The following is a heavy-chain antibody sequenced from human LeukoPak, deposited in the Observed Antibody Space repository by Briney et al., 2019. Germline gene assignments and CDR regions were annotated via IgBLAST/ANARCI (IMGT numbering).Heavy chain of an antibody. Sequence: GASVEVSCKASGYTFTSYDINWVRQATGQGLEWMGWMNPNSGDTGYAQKFQGRVTMTRNTSISTAYMELSSLRSEDTAVYYCARAPHYYDSSGYYSYYYYYYMDVWGKGTTVTVSS. J-gene: IGHJ6*03. CDR3: ARAPHYYDSSGYYSYYYYYYMDV. CDR1: GYTFTSYD. V-gene: IGHV1-8*01. D-gene: IGHD3-22*01. CDR2: MNPNSGDT.